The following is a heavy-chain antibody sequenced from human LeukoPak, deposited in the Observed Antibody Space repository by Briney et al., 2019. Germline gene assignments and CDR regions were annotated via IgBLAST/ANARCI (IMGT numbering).Heavy chain of an antibody. CDR2: ISYDGSNK. CDR3: ARDSRGSSPGIAAAGTNWFDP. V-gene: IGHV3-30*19. CDR1: GFTFSSYG. Sequence: PGGSLRLSCAASGFTFSSYGMHWVRQAPGKGLEWVAVISYDGSNKYYADSVKGRFTISRDNSKNTLYLQMNSLRAEDTAVYYCARDSRGSSPGIAAAGTNWFDPWGQGTLVTVSS. J-gene: IGHJ5*02. D-gene: IGHD6-13*01.